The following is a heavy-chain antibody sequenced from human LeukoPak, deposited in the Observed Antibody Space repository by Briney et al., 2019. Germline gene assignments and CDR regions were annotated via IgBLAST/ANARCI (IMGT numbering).Heavy chain of an antibody. J-gene: IGHJ6*03. D-gene: IGHD3-16*01. V-gene: IGHV3-20*04. CDR2: LSWNGGDT. CDR3: ARRAYPYHYYMDV. Sequence: RSGGSLRLSCAASRFTFHNFGMSWVRQAPGKGLEWVSSLSWNGGDTRYADSAKGRFTISRDNAKNSLYLHMNSLRAEDTALYYCARRAYPYHYYMDVWGKGTTVTVSS. CDR1: RFTFHNFG.